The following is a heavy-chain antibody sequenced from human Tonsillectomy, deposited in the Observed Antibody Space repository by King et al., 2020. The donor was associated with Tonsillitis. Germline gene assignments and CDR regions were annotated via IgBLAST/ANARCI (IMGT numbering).Heavy chain of an antibody. D-gene: IGHD4-11*01. CDR2: MYTSGST. CDR1: GGSISSYC. V-gene: IGHV4-4*07. CDR3: ARDLHYRGYYGMDV. J-gene: IGHJ6*02. Sequence: VQLQESGPGLVKPSETLSLTCTVSGGSISSYCWNWIRQPAGKGLEWIGRMYTSGSTNYNPSLKSRVTMSGDTSKNQFSLKLSSVTAADPAVYYCARDLHYRGYYGMDVWGQGTTVTVSS.